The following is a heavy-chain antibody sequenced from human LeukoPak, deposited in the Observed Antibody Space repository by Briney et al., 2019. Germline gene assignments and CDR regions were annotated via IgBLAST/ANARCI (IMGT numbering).Heavy chain of an antibody. D-gene: IGHD3-10*02. CDR1: GFTFSDYE. J-gene: IGHJ6*04. V-gene: IGHV3-48*03. CDR2: ISTSGSII. Sequence: GGSLRLSCAASGFTFSDYEMNWVRQAPGKWLEWILHISTSGSIIHYADSVKGRLTISRDNAKNSLYLQMNSLRAEDTAVYYCAELGITMIGGVWGKGTTVTMSS. CDR3: AELGITMIGGV.